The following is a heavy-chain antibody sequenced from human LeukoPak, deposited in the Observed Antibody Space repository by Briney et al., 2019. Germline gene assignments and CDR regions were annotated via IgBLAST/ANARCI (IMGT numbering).Heavy chain of an antibody. J-gene: IGHJ4*02. V-gene: IGHV3-7*01. D-gene: IGHD1-26*01. CDR3: AKEKTYGTYYVDY. Sequence: PGGSLRLSCAASGFTFSSYWMSWVRRAPGKGLGWVANIKQDGSDKYYVDSVKGRFTISRDNAKNSLYLQMNSLRAEDTAVYYCAKEKTYGTYYVDYWGPGTLVTVSS. CDR2: IKQDGSDK. CDR1: GFTFSSYW.